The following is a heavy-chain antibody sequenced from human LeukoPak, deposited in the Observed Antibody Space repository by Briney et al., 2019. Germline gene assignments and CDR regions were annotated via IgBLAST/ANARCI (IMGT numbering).Heavy chain of an antibody. CDR1: GGSISSSSYY. D-gene: IGHD1-1*01. Sequence: PSETLSLTCTVSGGSISSSSYYWGWIRQPPGKGLEWIGTIYYSGSTYYNPSLKSRVTISVDTSKNQFSLKLSSVTAADTAVCYCARPVPSRLGWFDPWGQGTLVTVSS. J-gene: IGHJ5*02. CDR2: IYYSGST. CDR3: ARPVPSRLGWFDP. V-gene: IGHV4-39*01.